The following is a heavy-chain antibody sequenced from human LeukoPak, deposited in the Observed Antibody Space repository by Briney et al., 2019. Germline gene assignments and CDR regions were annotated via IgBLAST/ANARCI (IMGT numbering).Heavy chain of an antibody. V-gene: IGHV3-21*01. J-gene: IGHJ4*02. CDR3: ARRGSARYSGGWFADY. Sequence: PGGSLRLSCAASGFTFSSYSMNWVRQAPGKGLEWVSSISSSSSYIYYADSVKGRFTISRDNAKNSLYLQMNSLRAEDTAVYYCARRGSARYSGGWFADYWGQGALVTVSS. CDR2: ISSSSSYI. CDR1: GFTFSSYS. D-gene: IGHD6-19*01.